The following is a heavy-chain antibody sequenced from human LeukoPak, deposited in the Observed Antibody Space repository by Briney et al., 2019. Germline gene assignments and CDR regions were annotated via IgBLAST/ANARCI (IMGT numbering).Heavy chain of an antibody. CDR3: ATPRGSGSYLAFDY. CDR2: ISSSGSTI. V-gene: IGHV3-48*03. D-gene: IGHD1-26*01. Sequence: GGSLRLSCAASGFTFSSYEMNWVRQAPGKGLEWVSYISSSGSTIYYADSVKGRFTISRDNAKNSLYLQMNSLRAEDTAVYYCATPRGSGSYLAFDYWGQGTLVTVSS. CDR1: GFTFSSYE. J-gene: IGHJ4*02.